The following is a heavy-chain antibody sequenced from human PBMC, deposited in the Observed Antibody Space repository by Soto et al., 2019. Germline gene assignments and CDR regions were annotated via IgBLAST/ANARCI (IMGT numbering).Heavy chain of an antibody. V-gene: IGHV5-51*01. J-gene: IGHJ4*02. CDR1: GYSFTSYL. CDR2: IYLGDSDT. D-gene: IGHD2-2*01. Sequence: GESLQISFKGSGYSFTSYLICWVRQMPVKGLEWMGIIYLGDSDTRYSPSFQGQVTISADKSISTAYLQWSSLKASDTAMYYCARQTYFSRTSCYSVDSYGQGTFLTVFS. CDR3: ARQTYFSRTSCYSVDS.